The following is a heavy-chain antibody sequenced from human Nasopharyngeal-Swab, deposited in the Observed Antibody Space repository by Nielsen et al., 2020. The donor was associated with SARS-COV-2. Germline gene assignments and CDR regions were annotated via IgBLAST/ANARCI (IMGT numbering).Heavy chain of an antibody. CDR2: IHHSGPT. CDR1: GDSISGINW. J-gene: IGHJ4*02. CDR3: AREGWEAENGYDY. V-gene: IGHV4-4*02. D-gene: IGHD1-26*01. Sequence: TLSLTCAVSGDSISGINWWSWVRQSPGQGLEWIGEIHHSGPTNYNPSLKSRVTMWLDKSKNQFSLELYSVTAADSAVYYCAREGWEAENGYDYWGQGTLVTVSS.